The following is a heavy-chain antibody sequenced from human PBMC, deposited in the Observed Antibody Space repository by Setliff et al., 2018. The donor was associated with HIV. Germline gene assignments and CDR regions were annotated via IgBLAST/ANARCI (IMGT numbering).Heavy chain of an antibody. CDR3: ARARRDSYDRGRRNHYYIDV. J-gene: IGHJ6*03. CDR2: IKQDGSEK. D-gene: IGHD3-22*01. Sequence: GESLKISCTASGFIFSSYWMSWVRQAPGKGLEWVASIKQDGSEKYYVDSVKGRFTISRDNAQNSLYLQMSSLKVEDTAVYYCARARRDSYDRGRRNHYYIDVWGKGTTVTVSS. CDR1: GFIFSSYW. V-gene: IGHV3-7*03.